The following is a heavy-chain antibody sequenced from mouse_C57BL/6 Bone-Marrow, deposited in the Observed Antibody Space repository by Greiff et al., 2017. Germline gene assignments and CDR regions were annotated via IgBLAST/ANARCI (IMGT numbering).Heavy chain of an antibody. D-gene: IGHD4-1*01. CDR2: IDPENGDT. CDR1: GFNIKDDY. J-gene: IGHJ2*01. V-gene: IGHV14-4*01. Sequence: VQLQQSGAELVRPGASVKLSCTASGFNIKDDYMHWVKQRPEQGLEWIGWIDPENGDTEYASKFQGKATITADTSSNTAYLQLSSLTSEDTAVXYCTTGLTGRWGQGTTLTVSS. CDR3: TTGLTGR.